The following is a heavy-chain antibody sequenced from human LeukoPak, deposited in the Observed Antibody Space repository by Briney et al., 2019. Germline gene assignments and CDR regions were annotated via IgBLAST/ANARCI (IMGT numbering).Heavy chain of an antibody. Sequence: GGSLTLSCITSGFTLGVLAMRWDRQAPGKGLEWVGFIRSEAYGATTDYAASVKARFTISRDDSKSIAYLQMNSLKTEDTAVYYCSRVLAETLAFDYWGQGTLITVSS. D-gene: IGHD3-3*02. CDR1: GFTLGVLA. V-gene: IGHV3-49*04. J-gene: IGHJ4*02. CDR2: IRSEAYGATT. CDR3: SRVLAETLAFDY.